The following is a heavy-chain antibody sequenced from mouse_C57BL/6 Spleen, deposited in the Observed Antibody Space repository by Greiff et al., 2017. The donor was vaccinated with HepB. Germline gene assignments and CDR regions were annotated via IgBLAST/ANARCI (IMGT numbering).Heavy chain of an antibody. CDR1: GYTFTNYW. CDR3: ARSRIYYYGSSSYFDY. Sequence: VKLQESGAELVRPGTSVKMSCKASGYTFTNYWIGWAKQRPGHGLEWIGDIYPGGGYTNYNEKFKGKATLTADKSSSTAYMQFSSLTSEDSAIYYCARSRIYYYGSSSYFDYWGQGTTLTVSS. J-gene: IGHJ2*01. CDR2: IYPGGGYT. V-gene: IGHV1-63*01. D-gene: IGHD1-1*01.